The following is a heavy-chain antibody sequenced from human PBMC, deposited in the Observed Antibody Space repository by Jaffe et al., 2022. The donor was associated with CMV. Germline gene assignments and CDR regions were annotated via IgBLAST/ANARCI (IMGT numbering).Heavy chain of an antibody. CDR3: ARDVRPQWGGATVSRWFDP. CDR1: GGSISSYY. J-gene: IGHJ5*02. Sequence: QVQLQESGPGLVKPSETLSLTCTVSGGSISSYYWSWIRQPPGKGLEWIGYIYYSGSTNYNPSLKSRVTISVDTSKNQFSLKLSSVTAADTAVYYCARDVRPQWGGATVSRWFDPWGQGTLVTVSS. CDR2: IYYSGST. V-gene: IGHV4-59*01. D-gene: IGHD2-21*01.